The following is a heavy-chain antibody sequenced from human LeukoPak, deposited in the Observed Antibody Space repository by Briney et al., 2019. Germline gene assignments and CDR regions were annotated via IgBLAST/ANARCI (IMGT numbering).Heavy chain of an antibody. Sequence: SETLSLTCAVYGASFSDSYWSWIRQSPEKELEWIGEINNSGSTSYNPSLNSRVIMSVDRSKNQFSLKLSSVTAADTAVYYCARRYFDWSTFDYWGKGTLVTVSS. D-gene: IGHD3-9*01. J-gene: IGHJ4*02. V-gene: IGHV4-34*01. CDR1: GASFSDSY. CDR2: INNSGST. CDR3: ARRYFDWSTFDY.